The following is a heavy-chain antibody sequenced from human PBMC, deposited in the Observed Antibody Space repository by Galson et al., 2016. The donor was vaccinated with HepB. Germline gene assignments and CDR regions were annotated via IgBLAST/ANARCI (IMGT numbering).Heavy chain of an antibody. CDR3: ARVREWLALLLGESYYGMDV. V-gene: IGHV3-20*04. J-gene: IGHJ6*02. D-gene: IGHD6-19*01. Sequence: SLRLSCAASGFTFGDYGMRWVRQAPGKGLEWVSGINWNGGSTGYADSVQGRFTISRDNAKNSLYLQMNSLRAEDTALYYCARVREWLALLLGESYYGMDVWGQGTTVTVSS. CDR2: INWNGGST. CDR1: GFTFGDYG.